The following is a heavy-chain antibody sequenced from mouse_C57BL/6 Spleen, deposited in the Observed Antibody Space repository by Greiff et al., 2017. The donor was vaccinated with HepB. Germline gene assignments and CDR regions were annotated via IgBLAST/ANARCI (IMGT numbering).Heavy chain of an antibody. CDR3: ASEDYAMDY. CDR1: GFTFSSYA. J-gene: IGHJ4*01. V-gene: IGHV5-4*03. Sequence: EVMLVESGGGLVKPGGSLKLSCAASGFTFSSYAMSWVRQTPEKRLEWVATISDGGGYTYYPDNVKGRFTISRDNAKNNLYLQMSHLKSEDTAMYYCASEDYAMDYWGQGTSVTVSS. CDR2: ISDGGGYT.